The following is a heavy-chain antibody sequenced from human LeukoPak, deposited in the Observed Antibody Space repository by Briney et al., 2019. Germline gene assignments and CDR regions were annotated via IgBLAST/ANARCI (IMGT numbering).Heavy chain of an antibody. J-gene: IGHJ4*02. V-gene: IGHV1-46*01. CDR3: ASGGSGWYLYIDY. Sequence: ASVKVSCKASGYTFTGYYMHWVRQAPGQGLEWMGIINPSGGSTSYAQKFQGRVTMTRDMSTSTVYMELSSLRSEDTAVYYCASGGSGWYLYIDYWGQGTLVTVSS. CDR2: INPSGGST. D-gene: IGHD6-19*01. CDR1: GYTFTGYY.